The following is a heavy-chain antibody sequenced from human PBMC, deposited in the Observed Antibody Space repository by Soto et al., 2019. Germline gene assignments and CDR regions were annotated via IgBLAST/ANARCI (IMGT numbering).Heavy chain of an antibody. D-gene: IGHD2-21*01. Sequence: QVQLVQSGAEVKKPGSSVKVSCKASGGTFSSYAISWVRQAPGQGLEWMGGIIPIFGTANYAQKFQGRVTITADESTSTAYMELSSLRSEDTAVYYCARVGDGYKPRGHSYWYFDLWGRGTLVTVSS. CDR1: GGTFSSYA. V-gene: IGHV1-69*12. CDR2: IIPIFGTA. CDR3: ARVGDGYKPRGHSYWYFDL. J-gene: IGHJ2*01.